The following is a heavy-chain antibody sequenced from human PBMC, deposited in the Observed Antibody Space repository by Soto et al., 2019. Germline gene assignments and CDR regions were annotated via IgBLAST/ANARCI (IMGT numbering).Heavy chain of an antibody. CDR3: VKDLVPSPKPFTISI. Sequence: EVQLVESGGGLVQPGGSLRLSCSASGFTFSSYAMHWVRQAPGKGLEYVSAISSNGGSTYYADSVKGRFTISRDNSKNTLYLQMSSLRGEDTAVYYCVKDLVPSPKPFTISIWGHGTMVTVSS. CDR2: ISSNGGST. CDR1: GFTFSSYA. J-gene: IGHJ3*02. V-gene: IGHV3-64D*08. D-gene: IGHD6-13*01.